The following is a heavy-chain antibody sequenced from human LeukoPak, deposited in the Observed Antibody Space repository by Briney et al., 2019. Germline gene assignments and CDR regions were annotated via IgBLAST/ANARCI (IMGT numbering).Heavy chain of an antibody. CDR1: GGSISSGSYY. CDR3: ARHGWPYYFDY. CDR2: IYYSGTT. V-gene: IGHV4-30-4*08. J-gene: IGHJ4*02. Sequence: SETLSLTCTVSGGSISSGSYYWSWIRQPAGKGLEWIGYIYYSGTTSYNPSLKSRLTMSLDTSKSQFSLKLTSVTAADTAVYYCARHGWPYYFDYWGQGTLVTVSS. D-gene: IGHD5-24*01.